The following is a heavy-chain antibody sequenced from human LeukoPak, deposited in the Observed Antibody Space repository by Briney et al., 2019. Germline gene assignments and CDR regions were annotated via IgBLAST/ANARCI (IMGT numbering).Heavy chain of an antibody. V-gene: IGHV4-30-2*01. J-gene: IGHJ6*04. CDR1: GFTFSTYA. CDR2: IYHSGST. D-gene: IGHD6-13*01. CDR3: ARDSSSSSLDV. Sequence: LRLSCAASGFTFSTYAMSWIRQPPGKGLEWIGYIYHSGSTYYNPSLKSRVTISVDRSKNQFSLKLSSVTAADTAVYYCARDSSSSSLDVWGKGTTVTVSS.